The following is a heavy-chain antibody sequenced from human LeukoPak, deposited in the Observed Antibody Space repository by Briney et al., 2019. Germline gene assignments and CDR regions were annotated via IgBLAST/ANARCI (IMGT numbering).Heavy chain of an antibody. CDR1: GFTFRSYS. J-gene: IGHJ6*04. CDR2: IKSDGSGI. Sequence: PGGSLRLSCAASGFTFRSYSMNWVRQAPGKGLEGVANIKSDGSGISYVDSVKGRFIISRDNARNSLYLQMNSLRVEDTAVYFCAGGNSMDVWGKGTAVTVSS. D-gene: IGHD1/OR15-1a*01. V-gene: IGHV3-7*03. CDR3: AGGNSMDV.